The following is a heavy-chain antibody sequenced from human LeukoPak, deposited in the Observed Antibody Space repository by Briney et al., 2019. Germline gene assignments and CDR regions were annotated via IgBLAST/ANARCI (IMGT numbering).Heavy chain of an antibody. CDR3: VRDQYYGSGSYEY. CDR2: INSDGRST. V-gene: IGHV3-74*01. D-gene: IGHD3-10*01. Sequence: PGGSLRLSCAASGFTFSSYWMHWVRQAPGKGLVWVSRINSDGRSTSYADFVKGRFTISRDNAKNTVFLQLNSLRAEGTAVYYCVRDQYYGSGSYEYWGQGTLVTVSS. CDR1: GFTFSSYW. J-gene: IGHJ4*02.